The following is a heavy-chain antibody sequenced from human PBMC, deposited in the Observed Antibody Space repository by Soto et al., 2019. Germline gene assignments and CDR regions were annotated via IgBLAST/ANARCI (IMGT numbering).Heavy chain of an antibody. J-gene: IGHJ4*02. CDR3: ARGGGCSNTACFCY. D-gene: IGHD2-2*01. Sequence: QVQLHQWGAGLLKPSETLTLTCAVYGGSFSEYYWTWMRQPPGKGLEWIGEINYSGSTDYNPSLKRRVTISVDTSKKQFSLKLSSVTAADTAVYHCARGGGCSNTACFCYWGQGTLVTVSS. V-gene: IGHV4-34*01. CDR2: INYSGST. CDR1: GGSFSEYY.